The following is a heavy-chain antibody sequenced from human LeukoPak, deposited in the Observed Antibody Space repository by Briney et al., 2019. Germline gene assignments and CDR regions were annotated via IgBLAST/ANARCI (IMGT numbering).Heavy chain of an antibody. CDR3: ARRDVLLWFGESTPGYFDY. V-gene: IGHV4-34*01. D-gene: IGHD3-10*01. CDR2: INHSGST. J-gene: IGHJ4*02. Sequence: SETLSLTCAVYGGSFRGYYWSWIRQPPGKGLEWIGEINHSGSTNYNPSLKSRITISVDTSKNQFSLKLSSVTAADTAVYYCARRDVLLWFGESTPGYFDYWGQGTLVTVSS. CDR1: GGSFRGYY.